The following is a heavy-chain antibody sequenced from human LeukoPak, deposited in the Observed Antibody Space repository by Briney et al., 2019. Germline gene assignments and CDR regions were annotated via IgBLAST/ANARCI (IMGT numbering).Heavy chain of an antibody. Sequence: GGSLRLSCAASGFSFSNAWMSWVRQAPGKGLEWVGRIKRKTDGGITDYAAPVKGRFTISRDDSKNTLYLQMNSLKTEDTGVYYCTTYSSGWNLIFDYWGQGTLVTVSS. CDR1: GFSFSNAW. J-gene: IGHJ4*02. V-gene: IGHV3-15*01. CDR3: TTYSSGWNLIFDY. D-gene: IGHD6-19*01. CDR2: IKRKTDGGIT.